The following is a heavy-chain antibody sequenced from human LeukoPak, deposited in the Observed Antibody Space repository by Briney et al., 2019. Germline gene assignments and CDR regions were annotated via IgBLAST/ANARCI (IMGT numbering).Heavy chain of an antibody. V-gene: IGHV4-4*07. CDR2: IYTSGST. J-gene: IGHJ4*02. CDR3: ARDGSGSYMSYFDY. D-gene: IGHD1-26*01. Sequence: SETLSLTCTVSGGSISSYYWSWIRQPAGKGLEWIGRIYTSGSTNYNPSLKSRVTISVDTSKNQFSLKLSSVTAADTAVYYCARDGSGSYMSYFDYWGQGTLVTVSS. CDR1: GGSISSYY.